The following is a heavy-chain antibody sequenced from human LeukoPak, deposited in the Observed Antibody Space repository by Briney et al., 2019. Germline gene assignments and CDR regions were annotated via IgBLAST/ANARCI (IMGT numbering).Heavy chain of an antibody. CDR2: IIPIFGTA. CDR1: GGTFSSYA. D-gene: IGHD6-19*01. J-gene: IGHJ6*02. V-gene: IGHV1-69*13. CDR3: ARVNPFKKSSGWLYYYGMDV. Sequence: GASVNVSCKASGGTFSSYAISWVRQAPGQGLEWMGGIIPIFGTANYAQKFQGRVTITADESTSTAYMELSSLRSEDTAVYYCARVNPFKKSSGWLYYYGMDVWGQGTTVTVSS.